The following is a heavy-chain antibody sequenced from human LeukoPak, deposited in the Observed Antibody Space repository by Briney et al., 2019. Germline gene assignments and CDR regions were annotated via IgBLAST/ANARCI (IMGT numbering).Heavy chain of an antibody. CDR2: IYHSGST. J-gene: IGHJ5*02. V-gene: IGHV4-30-2*01. CDR3: AREGGMGWFDP. D-gene: IGHD5-24*01. CDR1: GGSISSGGYS. Sequence: SQTLSLTCAVSGGSISSGGYSWSWIRQPPGKGLEWIGYIYHSGSTYYNPSLKSRVTISVDRSKNQFSLKLSSVTAAGTAVYYCAREGGMGWFDPWGQGTLVTVSS.